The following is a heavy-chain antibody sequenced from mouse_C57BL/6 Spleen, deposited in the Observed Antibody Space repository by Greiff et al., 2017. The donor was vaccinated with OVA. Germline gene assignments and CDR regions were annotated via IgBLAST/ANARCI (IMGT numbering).Heavy chain of an antibody. Sequence: VQLQQSGPELVKPGASVKISCKASGYAFSSSWMNWVKQRPGKGLEWIGRIYPGDGDTNYNGKFKGKATLTADKSSSTAYMQLSSLTSEDSAVYFCANYGTPYYAMDYWGQGTSVTVSS. D-gene: IGHD1-1*01. CDR1: GYAFSSSW. J-gene: IGHJ4*01. CDR2: IYPGDGDT. CDR3: ANYGTPYYAMDY. V-gene: IGHV1-82*01.